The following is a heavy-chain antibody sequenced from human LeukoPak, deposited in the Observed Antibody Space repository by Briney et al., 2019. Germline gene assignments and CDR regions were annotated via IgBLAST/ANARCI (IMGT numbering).Heavy chain of an antibody. CDR1: GGSISSYY. CDR3: ARGASNHNY. V-gene: IGHV4-59*01. Sequence: PSETLSLTCTVSGGSISSYYWNWIRQPPGKGLEWIGYVYPSGSTNYNPSLKSRVTISVDTSKNQFSLKLSSVTAADTAVYYCARGASNHNYWGQGTLVTVSS. CDR2: VYPSGST. D-gene: IGHD2-8*01. J-gene: IGHJ4*02.